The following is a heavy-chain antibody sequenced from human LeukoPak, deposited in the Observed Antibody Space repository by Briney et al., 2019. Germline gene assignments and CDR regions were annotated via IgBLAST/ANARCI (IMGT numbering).Heavy chain of an antibody. V-gene: IGHV3-74*01. CDR3: ARGDLSYGDYFFDY. Sequence: GGSLRLSCAASGFTFRSYWMHWVRQAPGQGLVWVSRINSDGSSTNYADSVKGRFTISRDNAKNTLYLQMNSLRAEDTAVYYCARGDLSYGDYFFDYWGQGTLVTVSS. CDR1: GFTFRSYW. J-gene: IGHJ4*02. D-gene: IGHD4-17*01. CDR2: INSDGSST.